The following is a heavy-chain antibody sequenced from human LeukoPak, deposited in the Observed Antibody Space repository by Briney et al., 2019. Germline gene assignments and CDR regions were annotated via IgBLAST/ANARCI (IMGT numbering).Heavy chain of an antibody. J-gene: IGHJ6*03. V-gene: IGHV1-46*01. D-gene: IGHD3-10*02. Sequence: ASVTVSCKASGYTFTSYYMHWVRQAPGQGLEWMGIINPSGGSTSYAQKFQGRVTMTRDTSTSTVYMELSSLRSEDTAVYYCARVTSHVGYMDVWGEGTTVTISS. CDR1: GYTFTSYY. CDR2: INPSGGST. CDR3: ARVTSHVGYMDV.